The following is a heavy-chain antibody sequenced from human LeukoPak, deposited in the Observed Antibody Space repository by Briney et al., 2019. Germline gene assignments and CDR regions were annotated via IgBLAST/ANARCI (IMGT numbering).Heavy chain of an antibody. V-gene: IGHV3-9*01. J-gene: IGHJ6*02. CDR1: GFTVDDYA. D-gene: IGHD6-13*01. CDR3: AKDNTGSIWYNYYYGMDV. Sequence: GRSLRLSCAASGFTVDDYAMHWVGQALGKGLEWVSGISWNSGSIGYADSVKGRFTISRDNAKNSLYLQMNSLRAEDTALYYCAKDNTGSIWYNYYYGMDVWGQGTTVTVSS. CDR2: ISWNSGSI.